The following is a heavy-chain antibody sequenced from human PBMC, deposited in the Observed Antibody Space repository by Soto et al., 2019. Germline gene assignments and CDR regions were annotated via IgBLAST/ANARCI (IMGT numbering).Heavy chain of an antibody. J-gene: IGHJ4*02. CDR1: GVSISCHY. D-gene: IGHD6-19*01. CDR2: IFYSGST. CDR3: ARVGSSGWAPDY. Sequence: SETLSLTGTVSGVSISCHYSIWIRHPPGEGMEWIGYIFYSGSTTYNDNPSLKSRVTISVDTSKNQFSLRLSSVTAADTAVYYCARVGSSGWAPDYWGQGTLVTVSS. V-gene: IGHV4-59*11.